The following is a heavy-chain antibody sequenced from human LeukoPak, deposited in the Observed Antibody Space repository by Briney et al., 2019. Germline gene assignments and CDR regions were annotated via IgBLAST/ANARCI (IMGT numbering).Heavy chain of an antibody. CDR1: GGSFSGYY. CDR3: ARQVAGTRNFQQ. D-gene: IGHD6-19*01. Sequence: SSETLSLTCAVYGGSFSGYYWSWIRQPPGKGLEWIGEINHSGSTNYNPSLKSGVTISVNTSKNQFYLKLSSVTAGGTAVYYCARQVAGTRNFQQWGQGTLVTVSS. CDR2: INHSGST. V-gene: IGHV4-34*01. J-gene: IGHJ1*01.